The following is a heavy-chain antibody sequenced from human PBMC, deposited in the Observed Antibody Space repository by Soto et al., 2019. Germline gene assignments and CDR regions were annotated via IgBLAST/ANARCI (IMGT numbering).Heavy chain of an antibody. J-gene: IGHJ6*02. CDR1: GGSISSYY. Sequence: QVQLQESGPGLVKPSETLSLTCTVSGGSISSYYWSWIRQPPGKGLEWIGYIYYSGSTNYNPSLKSGVTISVDTSKTQFSLKLSSVTAADTAVYYCARHGQWVVTGYFYYGMDVWGQGTTVTVSS. D-gene: IGHD6-19*01. CDR3: ARHGQWVVTGYFYYGMDV. CDR2: IYYSGST. V-gene: IGHV4-59*08.